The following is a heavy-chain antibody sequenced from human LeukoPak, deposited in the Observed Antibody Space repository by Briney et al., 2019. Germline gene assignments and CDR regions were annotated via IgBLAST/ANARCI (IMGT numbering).Heavy chain of an antibody. Sequence: PGGSLRLSCAASGFTFSSYEMNWVRQAPGKGLEWVSYISSSGSTIYYADSVKGRFTISRDNAKNSLYLQMNSLRAEDTAVYYCARVGAITRAFDYWGQGTLVTVSS. CDR3: ARVGAITRAFDY. D-gene: IGHD3-10*01. CDR2: ISSSGSTI. J-gene: IGHJ4*02. V-gene: IGHV3-48*03. CDR1: GFTFSSYE.